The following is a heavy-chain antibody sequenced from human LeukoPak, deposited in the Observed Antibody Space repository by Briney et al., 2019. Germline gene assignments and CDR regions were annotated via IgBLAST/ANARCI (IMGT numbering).Heavy chain of an antibody. Sequence: GGSLRLSCAASGFTLSTFGMHWVRQAPGKGLEWVAVTSYDGNDTYYADSVRGRFTVSRDNSKNTLYLQVNSLRAEGTAVYYCAKDPYYYGSGSYVGDWGQGTLVTVSS. CDR1: GFTLSTFG. D-gene: IGHD3-10*01. V-gene: IGHV3-30*18. CDR2: TSYDGNDT. CDR3: AKDPYYYGSGSYVGD. J-gene: IGHJ4*02.